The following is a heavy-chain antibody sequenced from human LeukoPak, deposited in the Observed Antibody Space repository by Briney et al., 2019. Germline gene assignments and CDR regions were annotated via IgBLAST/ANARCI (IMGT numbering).Heavy chain of an antibody. V-gene: IGHV3-21*01. D-gene: IGHD6-13*01. Sequence: GGSLRLSCAASGFTFSSYSMNWVRQAPGKGLEWVSCISSSSSYIYYADSVKGRFTIPRDNAKNSLYLQMNSLRAEDTAVYYCARESPIAAAGSPQIDYWGQGTLVTVSS. CDR3: ARESPIAAAGSPQIDY. J-gene: IGHJ4*02. CDR1: GFTFSSYS. CDR2: ISSSSSYI.